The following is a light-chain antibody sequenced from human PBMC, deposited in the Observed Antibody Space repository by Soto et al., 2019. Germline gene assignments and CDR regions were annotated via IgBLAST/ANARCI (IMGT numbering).Light chain of an antibody. Sequence: EIVLTQSPATLSLSPGERATLSCRASQSVYSSVAWYQQKPGQAPRLLIYGASKRATGIPDRFSGSGSGTDFTLTISSLEPEDFAVYSCHQRSNWPLTFGGGTKVEIK. J-gene: IGKJ4*01. CDR1: QSVYSS. CDR3: HQRSNWPLT. CDR2: GAS. V-gene: IGKV3-11*01.